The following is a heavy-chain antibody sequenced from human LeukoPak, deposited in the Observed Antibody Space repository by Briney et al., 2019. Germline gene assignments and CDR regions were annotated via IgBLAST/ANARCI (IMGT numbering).Heavy chain of an antibody. CDR3: ARDEMQQPVDY. CDR1: GGTFSSYA. Sequence: ASVKVSCKASGGTFSSYAISWVRQAPGQGLEWMGRIIPIFGTANYAQEFQGRVTITADKSTSTAYMELSSLRSEDTAVYYCARDEMQQPVDYWGQGTLVTVSS. CDR2: IIPIFGTA. J-gene: IGHJ4*02. D-gene: IGHD6-13*01. V-gene: IGHV1-69*06.